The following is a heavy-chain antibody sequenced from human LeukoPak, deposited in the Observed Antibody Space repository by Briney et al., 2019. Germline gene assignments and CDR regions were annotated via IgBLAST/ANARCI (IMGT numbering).Heavy chain of an antibody. CDR1: GYGFTSYW. V-gene: IGHV5-51*01. J-gene: IGHJ4*02. D-gene: IGHD3-22*01. CDR3: ACSGYYFHFDY. Sequence: GASLQISCQGSGYGFTSYWIGWGRRMPGKGVEWMGIIYPGDSDTRNSPSFQGQVTISADKSISTAYLQWSSLKASDTAMYYCACSGYYFHFDYWGQGTLVTVSS. CDR2: IYPGDSDT.